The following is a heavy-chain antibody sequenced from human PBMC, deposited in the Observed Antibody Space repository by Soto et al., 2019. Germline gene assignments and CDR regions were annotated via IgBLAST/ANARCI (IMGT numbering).Heavy chain of an antibody. J-gene: IGHJ5*02. Sequence: SETLSLTCTVSGGSISSGDYYWSWIRQPPGKGLEWIGYIYYSGSTYYNPSLKSRVTISVDTSKNQFSLKLSSVTAADTAVYYCARDRPHCGGDCSWFDPWGQGTLVTAPQ. D-gene: IGHD2-21*02. V-gene: IGHV4-30-4*01. CDR1: GGSISSGDYY. CDR3: ARDRPHCGGDCSWFDP. CDR2: IYYSGST.